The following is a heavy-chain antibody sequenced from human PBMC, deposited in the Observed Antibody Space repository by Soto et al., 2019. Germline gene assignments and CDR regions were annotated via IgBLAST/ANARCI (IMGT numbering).Heavy chain of an antibody. CDR3: ARHSESGLGGCFDP. CDR1: GGSISSSSYY. V-gene: IGHV4-39*01. Sequence: SETLSLTCTVSGGSISSSSYYWGWIRQPPGKGLEWIGSIYYSGSTYYNPSLKSRVTISVDTSKNQFSLKLSSVTAADTAVYYCARHSESGLGGCFDPWGQGTLVTVS. D-gene: IGHD3-16*01. J-gene: IGHJ5*02. CDR2: IYYSGST.